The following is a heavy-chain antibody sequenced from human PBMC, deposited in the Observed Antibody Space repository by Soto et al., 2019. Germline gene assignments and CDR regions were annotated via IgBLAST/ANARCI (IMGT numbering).Heavy chain of an antibody. Sequence: QLQLQESGPGLVKPSETLSLPCTVSGGSISSSSYWGWIRQPPGKGLEWIGSIYSIGSTYYNPSQQSRVTISVDTSKNKFSLKRSSVTASDTAVYYCRRSSRYSTEVWGQGTTVTVSS. J-gene: IGHJ6*02. CDR1: GGSISSSSY. CDR3: RRSSRYSTEV. CDR2: IYSIGST. V-gene: IGHV4-39*01. D-gene: IGHD6-13*01.